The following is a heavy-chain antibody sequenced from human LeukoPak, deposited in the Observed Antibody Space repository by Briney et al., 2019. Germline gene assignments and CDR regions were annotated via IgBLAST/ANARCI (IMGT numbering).Heavy chain of an antibody. CDR2: ISAYNGNT. V-gene: IGHV1-18*01. Sequence: ASVKVSCKASGYTLTSYGISWVRQAPGQGLEWMGWISAYNGNTNYAQKLQGRVTMTTDTSTSTAYMELRSLRSDDTAVYYCARGRAPSSGYPRNWYYFDYWGQGTLVTVSS. J-gene: IGHJ4*02. CDR3: ARGRAPSSGYPRNWYYFDY. CDR1: GYTLTSYG. D-gene: IGHD3-22*01.